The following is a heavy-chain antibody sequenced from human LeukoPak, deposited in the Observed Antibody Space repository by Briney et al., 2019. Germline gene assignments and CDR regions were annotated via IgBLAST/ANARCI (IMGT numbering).Heavy chain of an antibody. CDR1: GFTFSSYA. D-gene: IGHD2-15*01. CDR2: ISGSGGST. V-gene: IGHV3-23*01. J-gene: IGHJ4*02. CDR3: VKGGYCSGGSCYSFPFDY. Sequence: PGGSLRLSCAASGFTFSSYAMSWVRQAPGKGLEWVSAISGSGGSTYYADSVKGRFTISRDNSKNTLYLQMNSLRAEDTAVYYCVKGGYCSGGSCYSFPFDYWGQGTLVTVSS.